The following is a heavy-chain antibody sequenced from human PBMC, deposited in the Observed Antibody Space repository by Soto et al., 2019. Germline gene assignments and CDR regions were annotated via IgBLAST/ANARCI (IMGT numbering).Heavy chain of an antibody. V-gene: IGHV3-23*01. CDR3: ARDLWWHTH. CDR1: GFTFSDHA. D-gene: IGHD2-15*01. Sequence: EVQLLESGGGLVQPGGSLRLSCTASGFTFSDHAMTWVRQAPGKGLEWLPGISGGGTGAYYAASVQGRFTVSTDNSNNTVFLQMDSLRVEDTAVDYCARDLWWHTHWGQGTLVTVSS. J-gene: IGHJ4*02. CDR2: ISGGGTGA.